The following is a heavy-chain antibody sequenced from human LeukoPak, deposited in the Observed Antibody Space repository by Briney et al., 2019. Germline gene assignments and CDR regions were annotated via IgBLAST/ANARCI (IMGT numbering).Heavy chain of an antibody. V-gene: IGHV4-39*01. CDR2: SYYSGST. D-gene: IGHD1-1*01. CDR3: ARHGSDDDFDY. CDR1: GGSIRSPTSY. J-gene: IGHJ4*02. Sequence: PSETLTLTCAVSGGSIRSPTSYWGWIRQPPGEGLEWNGRSYYSGSTFYDPSLKSRDNISVATYKKQLTLRLSSVTAADTAVYYCARHGSDDDFDYWGQGTLVTVSS.